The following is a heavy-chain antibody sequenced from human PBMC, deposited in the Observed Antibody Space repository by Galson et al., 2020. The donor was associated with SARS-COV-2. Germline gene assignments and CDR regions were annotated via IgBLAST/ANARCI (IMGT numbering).Heavy chain of an antibody. D-gene: IGHD3-10*01. V-gene: IGHV4-61*02. J-gene: IGHJ5*02. CDR1: GGSISSDTNY. CDR2: VYSSGST. CDR3: ARLGDRFDP. Sequence: SETLSLTCTVSGGSISSDTNYWSWVRQPAEKALEYIGRVYSSGSTNYNPSLRSRVTLTVDTSKNQFSLSLRSVTAADTAVYYCARLGDRFDPWGQGTLVTVSS.